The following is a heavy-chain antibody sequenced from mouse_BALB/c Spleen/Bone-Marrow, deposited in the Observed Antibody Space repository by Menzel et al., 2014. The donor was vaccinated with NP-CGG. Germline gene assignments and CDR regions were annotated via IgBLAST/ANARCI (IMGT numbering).Heavy chain of an antibody. Sequence: VQLQQSGAELAKPGASVKMSCKASGYTFSTYWTHWVKQRPGQGLEWIGYINPTTDYTEYNQKFKDKATLTADRSSSTPNIQQSALSSQSSALYCHARDVDYWGEGTPLTVSS. CDR3: ARDVDY. CDR2: INPTTDYT. V-gene: IGHV1-7*01. CDR1: GYTFSTYW. J-gene: IGHJ2*01.